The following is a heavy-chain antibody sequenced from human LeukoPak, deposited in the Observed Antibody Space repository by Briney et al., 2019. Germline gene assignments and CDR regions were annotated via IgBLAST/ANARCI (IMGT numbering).Heavy chain of an antibody. D-gene: IGHD1-26*01. CDR3: ARGYRGLPDFEY. CDR2: FYTSGSA. J-gene: IGHJ4*02. Sequence: SETLSLTCTVFGDSISTFYWSWIRQPAGKGLEWIGRFYTSGSANYNASLKSRVTMSVDTSRNQFFLKLSSVTAADTAVYYCARGYRGLPDFEYWGQGALVTVSS. V-gene: IGHV4-4*07. CDR1: GDSISTFY.